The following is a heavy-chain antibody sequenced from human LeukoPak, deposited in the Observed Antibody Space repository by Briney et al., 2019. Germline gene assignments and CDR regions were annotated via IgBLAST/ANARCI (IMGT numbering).Heavy chain of an antibody. CDR3: AKDIVGNLDY. D-gene: IGHD1-14*01. Sequence: GGSLRLSCAATGFTFSSFVVSWVRQAPGKGLERVSSISGDGSRTHYADSVKGRFTISRDNSKNTVYLQMNSLRAEDTAVYYCAKDIVGNLDYWGQGTLVTVSS. V-gene: IGHV3-23*01. CDR1: GFTFSSFV. J-gene: IGHJ4*02. CDR2: ISGDGSRT.